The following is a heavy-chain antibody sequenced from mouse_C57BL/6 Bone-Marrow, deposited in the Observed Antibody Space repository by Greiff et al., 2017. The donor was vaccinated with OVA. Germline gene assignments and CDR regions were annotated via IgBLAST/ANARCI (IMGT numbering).Heavy chain of an antibody. CDR3: ARCLDSRDSMDY. J-gene: IGHJ4*01. CDR1: GYAFSSYW. D-gene: IGHD3-1*01. Sequence: VKLVESGAELVKPGASVKISCKASGYAFSSYWMNWVKQRPGKGLEWIGQIYPGDGDTNYNGKFKGKATLTADKSSSTAYMQLSSLTSEDSAVYFCARCLDSRDSMDYWGQGTSVTVSS. CDR2: IYPGDGDT. V-gene: IGHV1-80*01.